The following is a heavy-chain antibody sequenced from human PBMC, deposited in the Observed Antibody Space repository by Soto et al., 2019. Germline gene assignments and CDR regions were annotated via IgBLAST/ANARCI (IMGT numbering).Heavy chain of an antibody. Sequence: QVQLQESGPGLVKPSGTLSLTCAVSGGSISSSNWWSWVRQPPGKGLEWIGEIYHSGSTNYNPSLTSRVTISGGKSKNQFSPKLSSVPAADTAVYSCARIAAARTNFDYWGQGTLVTVSS. CDR1: GGSISSSNW. D-gene: IGHD6-13*01. V-gene: IGHV4-4*02. J-gene: IGHJ4*02. CDR2: IYHSGST. CDR3: ARIAAARTNFDY.